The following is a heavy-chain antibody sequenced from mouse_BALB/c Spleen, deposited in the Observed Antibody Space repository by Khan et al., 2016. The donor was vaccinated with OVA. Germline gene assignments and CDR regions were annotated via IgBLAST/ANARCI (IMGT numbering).Heavy chain of an antibody. CDR1: GDSITSGY. V-gene: IGHV3-8*02. CDR2: IIYTGST. Sequence: EVQLQESGPSLVKPSQTLFLTCSVTGDSITSGYWNWIRKFPGNKLEYMGHIIYTGSTYYNPSLKSRISITRHTSENQYYLQLNSVTDEDTATYYCARSTYRFAFVYWGQGTLVTVSA. CDR3: ARSTYRFAFVY. J-gene: IGHJ3*01. D-gene: IGHD2-14*01.